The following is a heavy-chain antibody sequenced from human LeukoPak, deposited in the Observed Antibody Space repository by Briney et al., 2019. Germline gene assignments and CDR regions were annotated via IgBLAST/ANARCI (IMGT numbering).Heavy chain of an antibody. V-gene: IGHV3-20*04. D-gene: IGHD6-19*01. CDR1: GFLFDDYG. J-gene: IGHJ4*02. Sequence: GGSLRLSCAASGFLFDDYGMSWARQARGKGLGWVSGINWNGGSTGYADSVKGRFTISRDNAKNSLYLQMNSLRAEDTALYYCARASIAVAATLYYFDYWGQGTLVTVSS. CDR3: ARASIAVAATLYYFDY. CDR2: INWNGGST.